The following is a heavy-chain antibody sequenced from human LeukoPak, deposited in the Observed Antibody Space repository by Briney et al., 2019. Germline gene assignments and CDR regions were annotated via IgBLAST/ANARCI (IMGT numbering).Heavy chain of an antibody. CDR2: INPNSGGT. V-gene: IGHV1-2*02. D-gene: IGHD5-12*01. Sequence: ASVKVSCKASGYTFTGYYMHWVRQAPGQGLEWMGWINPNSGGTNYAQKFQGRVTMTRDTSISTAYMELSRLRSDDSAVYYCAKGGYDYIEVGYFDYWGPGTLVTVSS. J-gene: IGHJ4*02. CDR1: GYTFTGYY. CDR3: AKGGYDYIEVGYFDY.